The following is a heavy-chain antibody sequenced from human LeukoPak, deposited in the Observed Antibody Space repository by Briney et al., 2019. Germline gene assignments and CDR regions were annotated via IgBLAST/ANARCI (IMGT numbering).Heavy chain of an antibody. CDR2: INPSGGST. D-gene: IGHD3-22*01. CDR3: AREPEGTAMVNLRYYYDSSGYDY. V-gene: IGHV1-46*01. J-gene: IGHJ4*02. Sequence: ASVKVSCKASGYTFTSNYMHRVRQAPGQGLEWMGIINPSGGSTSNAQKFQGRVAMTRVTSTSTDYMELSSLRSEDTAVYYCAREPEGTAMVNLRYYYDSSGYDYWGQGTLVTVSS. CDR1: GYTFTSNY.